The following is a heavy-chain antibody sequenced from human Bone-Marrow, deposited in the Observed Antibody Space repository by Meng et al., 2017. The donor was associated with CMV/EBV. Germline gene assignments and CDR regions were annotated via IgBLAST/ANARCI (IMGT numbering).Heavy chain of an antibody. CDR1: GFTFSDYY. D-gene: IGHD3-3*02. J-gene: IGHJ4*02. CDR2: ISSSGSTI. Sequence: CAASGFTFSDYYMSWIRQDPGKGLEWVSYISSSGSTIYYADSVKGRFTISRDNAKNSLYLQMNSLRAEDTAVYYCAREVASGIFGVDYWGQGTLVTVSS. CDR3: AREVASGIFGVDY. V-gene: IGHV3-11*04.